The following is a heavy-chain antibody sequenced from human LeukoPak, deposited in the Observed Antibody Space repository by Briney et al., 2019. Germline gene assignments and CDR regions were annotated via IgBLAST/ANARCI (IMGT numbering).Heavy chain of an antibody. CDR3: ARGNYDSRGYSNAFDI. V-gene: IGHV4-4*07. J-gene: IGHJ3*02. CDR1: GGSISSYY. Sequence: SETLSLTCTVSGGSISSYYWSWIRQPAGKGLEWIGRIYTSGSTNYNPSLKSRVTMSVDTSKNQFSLKLSSVTAADTAVYYCARGNYDSRGYSNAFDIWGQGAMVTVSS. D-gene: IGHD3-22*01. CDR2: IYTSGST.